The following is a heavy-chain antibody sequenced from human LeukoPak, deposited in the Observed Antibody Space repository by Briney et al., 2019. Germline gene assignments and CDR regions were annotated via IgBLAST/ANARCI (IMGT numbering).Heavy chain of an antibody. CDR1: GFTFSSYS. D-gene: IGHD4-17*01. CDR2: ISSSSSYI. J-gene: IGHJ4*02. Sequence: PGGSLTLSCAASGFTFSSYSMNWVRQAPGKGMEWVSSISSSSSYIYYPDSVKGRFNISRENATNSLYLPMNSPRAQVDAVYYCARDYPVGQTMVTPDYWGQGTLVTVSS. CDR3: ARDYPVGQTMVTPDY. V-gene: IGHV3-21*01.